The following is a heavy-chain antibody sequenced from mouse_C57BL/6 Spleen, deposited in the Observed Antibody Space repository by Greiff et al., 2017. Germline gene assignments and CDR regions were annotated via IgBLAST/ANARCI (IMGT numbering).Heavy chain of an antibody. CDR3: ARDRSAGFAY. J-gene: IGHJ3*01. Sequence: DVHLVESGGGLVKPGGSLKLSCAASGFTFSSYAMSWVRQTPEKRLEWVATISDGGSYTYYPDNVKGRFTISRDNAKNNLYLQMSHLKSEDTAMYYCARDRSAGFAYWGQGTLVTVSA. CDR2: ISDGGSYT. CDR1: GFTFSSYA. V-gene: IGHV5-4*01.